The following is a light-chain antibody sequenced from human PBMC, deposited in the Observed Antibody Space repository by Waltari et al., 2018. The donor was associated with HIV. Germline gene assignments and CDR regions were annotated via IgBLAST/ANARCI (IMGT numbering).Light chain of an antibody. CDR2: EVS. CDR1: TFDAYDYTF. CDR3: SSYISSASPE. V-gene: IGLV2-14*01. J-gene: IGLJ3*02. Sequence: QSALTQPASVSGSPGQSVTISCTGPTFDAYDYTFVSWFQHHPGKAPKVIIYEVSNRPSGVSSRFSGSKSDNGASLTISGLQAEDEATYFCSSYISSASPEFGGGTKLTVL.